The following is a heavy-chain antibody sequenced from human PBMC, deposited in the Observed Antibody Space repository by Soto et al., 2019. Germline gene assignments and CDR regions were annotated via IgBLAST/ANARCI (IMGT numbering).Heavy chain of an antibody. CDR2: INPNSGGT. CDR1: GYTFTGYY. J-gene: IGHJ6*03. V-gene: IGHV1-2*04. CDR3: EMGDCSGGSCYSDYYYHYMDV. D-gene: IGHD2-15*01. Sequence: ASVKVSCKASGYTFTGYYMHWVRQAPGQGLEWMGWINPNSGGTNYAQKFQGWVTMTTDTSTSTAYMELSSLRSEDTAVYYCEMGDCSGGSCYSDYYYHYMDVWGKGTTVTVS.